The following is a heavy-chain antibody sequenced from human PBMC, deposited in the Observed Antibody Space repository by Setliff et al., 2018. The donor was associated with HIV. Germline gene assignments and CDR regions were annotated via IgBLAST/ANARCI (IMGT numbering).Heavy chain of an antibody. Sequence: HPGGSLRLSCAASGFTFSDSAIHWVRQASGKGLEWVGRIKTKPDNYATAYGASVKGRFTISRDDSQNMLYLQMNTVTAEDTAVYYCTTPRISGSSGWYFDYWGHGTLVTVSS. J-gene: IGHJ4*01. CDR3: TTPRISGSSGWYFDY. D-gene: IGHD3-10*01. V-gene: IGHV3-73*01. CDR2: IKTKPDNYAT. CDR1: GFTFSDSA.